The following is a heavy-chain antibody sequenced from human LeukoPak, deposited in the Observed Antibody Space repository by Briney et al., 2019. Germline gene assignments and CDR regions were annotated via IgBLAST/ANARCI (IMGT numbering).Heavy chain of an antibody. CDR3: ARDTRIAAAGRGFDP. Sequence: PSETLSLTCAVYGGSFSGYYWSWIRQPPGKGLEWIGEINHSGSTNYNPSLKSRVTISVDTPKNQFSLKLSSVTAADTAVYYCARDTRIAAAGRGFDPWGQGTLVTVSS. D-gene: IGHD6-13*01. J-gene: IGHJ5*02. CDR1: GGSFSGYY. CDR2: INHSGST. V-gene: IGHV4-34*01.